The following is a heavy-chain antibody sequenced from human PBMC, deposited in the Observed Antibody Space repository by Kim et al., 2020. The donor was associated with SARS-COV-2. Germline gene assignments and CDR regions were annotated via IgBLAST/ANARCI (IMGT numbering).Heavy chain of an antibody. CDR2: ISGSGGST. Sequence: GGSLRLSCAASGFTFSSYAMSWVRQAPGKGLEWVSAISGSGGSTYYADSVKGRFTISRDNSKNTLYLQMNSLRAEDTAVYYCAKDANFQWLPYYYGMDVWGQGTTVTVSS. D-gene: IGHD6-19*01. CDR3: AKDANFQWLPYYYGMDV. V-gene: IGHV3-23*01. J-gene: IGHJ6*02. CDR1: GFTFSSYA.